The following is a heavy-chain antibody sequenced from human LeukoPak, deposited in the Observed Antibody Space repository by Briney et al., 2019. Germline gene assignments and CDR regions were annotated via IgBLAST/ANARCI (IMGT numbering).Heavy chain of an antibody. J-gene: IGHJ5*02. V-gene: IGHV1-18*01. D-gene: IGHD1-26*01. CDR1: GYIFSSYG. Sequence: ASVKVSCKASGYIFSSYGISWVRQAPGQGLEWMGWISGYNGRTNYAQKFQGRLTMTRDMFTSTDYMELTSLTSDDTAVYYCARDNSVGETAWWFDPWGQGTLVTVSS. CDR3: ARDNSVGETAWWFDP. CDR2: ISGYNGRT.